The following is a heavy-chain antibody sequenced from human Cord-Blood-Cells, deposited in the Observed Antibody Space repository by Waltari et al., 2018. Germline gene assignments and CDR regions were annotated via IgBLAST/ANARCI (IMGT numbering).Heavy chain of an antibody. CDR1: GFTFSSYS. D-gene: IGHD4-17*01. Sequence: EVQLVESGGGLVKPGGSLRLSCAASGFTFSSYSMHWVRQAPGKGWEWVSSISRSSSYIYYADSVKGRCTISIDNAKNSLYLQMNSLRAEDTAVYYCAREPDYGDYVDYWGQGTLVTVSS. CDR2: ISRSSSYI. V-gene: IGHV3-21*01. J-gene: IGHJ4*02. CDR3: AREPDYGDYVDY.